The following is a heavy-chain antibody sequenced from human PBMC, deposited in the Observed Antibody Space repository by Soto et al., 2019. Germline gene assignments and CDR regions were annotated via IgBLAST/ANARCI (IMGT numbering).Heavy chain of an antibody. CDR1: GSAFGGYA. J-gene: IGHJ6*02. CDR2: IGGTDGTT. CDR3: AKDYPTTDYGLEV. D-gene: IGHD1-1*01. V-gene: IGHV3-23*01. Sequence: GGSLRLSCVASGSAFGGYALTWVRQGPGKGLEWVSAIGGTDGTTYYADSVKGRFTISRDMSMKTIFLQMNSLRAEDTALYYCAKDYPTTDYGLEVWGQGTTVTVSS.